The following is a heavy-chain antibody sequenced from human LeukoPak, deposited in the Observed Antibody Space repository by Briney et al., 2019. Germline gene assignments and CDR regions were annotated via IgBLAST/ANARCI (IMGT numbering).Heavy chain of an antibody. Sequence: PGGSLRLSCAASGFTFSSYSMNWVRQAPGKGLEWVSSISSSSSYIYYADSVKGRFTISRDNAKNSLYLQMNSLRAEDTALYYCAKEDTAMALFDYWGQGTLVTVSS. D-gene: IGHD5-18*01. V-gene: IGHV3-21*04. J-gene: IGHJ4*02. CDR2: ISSSSSYI. CDR1: GFTFSSYS. CDR3: AKEDTAMALFDY.